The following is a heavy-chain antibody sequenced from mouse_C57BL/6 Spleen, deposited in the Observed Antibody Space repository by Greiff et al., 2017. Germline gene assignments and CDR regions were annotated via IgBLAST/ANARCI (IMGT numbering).Heavy chain of an antibody. J-gene: IGHJ1*03. D-gene: IGHD1-1*01. V-gene: IGHV1-26*01. CDR1: GYTSTDYY. Sequence: VQLQQSGPELVKPGASVKISCKASGYTSTDYYMNWVKQSHGKSLEWIGDINPNNGGTSYNQKFKGKATLTVDKSSSTAYMELRSLTSEDSAVYYCARSGPVVARYFDVWGTGTTVTVSS. CDR2: INPNNGGT. CDR3: ARSGPVVARYFDV.